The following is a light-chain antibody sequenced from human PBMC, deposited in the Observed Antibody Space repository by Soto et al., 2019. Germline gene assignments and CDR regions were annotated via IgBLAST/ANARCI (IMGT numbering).Light chain of an antibody. J-gene: IGLJ3*02. CDR2: EVR. CDR3: SSITSKNTWV. CDR1: SSDVGGYDY. Sequence: QSALTQPASVSGSPGQSITISCTGSSSDVGGYDYVSWYQQHPGKVPKLMIYEVRNRPSGVSNRFSGSKSGNTASLTISGLQAEDEADYYCSSITSKNTWVFGGGTKVTVL. V-gene: IGLV2-14*01.